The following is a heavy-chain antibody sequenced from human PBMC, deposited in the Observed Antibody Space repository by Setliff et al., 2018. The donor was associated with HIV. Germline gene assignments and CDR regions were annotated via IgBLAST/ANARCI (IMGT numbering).Heavy chain of an antibody. J-gene: IGHJ4*02. CDR1: GFTFSTYS. CDR2: IGGAYDGNT. CDR3: AKVMITTTWAFDF. Sequence: GGSLRLSCAASGFTFSTYSMVWVRQAPGKGLEWVSGIGGAYDGNTYHADSVKGQFTIFRENSKNIVYLQMSNLRAEDTALYYCAKVMITTTWAFDFWGQGTPVTVSS. V-gene: IGHV3-23*01. D-gene: IGHD1-26*01.